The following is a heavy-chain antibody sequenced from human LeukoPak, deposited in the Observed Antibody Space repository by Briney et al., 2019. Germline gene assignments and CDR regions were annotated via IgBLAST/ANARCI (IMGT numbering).Heavy chain of an antibody. J-gene: IGHJ4*02. CDR2: ISGDGGST. CDR3: AKNHRDIAARPVDFDY. CDR1: GFTFDDYA. Sequence: GGSLRLSCAASGFTFDDYAMHWVRQAPGKGLEWVSLISGDGGSTYYADSVKGRFTISRDNSKNSLYLQMNSLRTEDTALYYCAKNHRDIAARPVDFDYWGQGTPVTVSS. D-gene: IGHD6-6*01. V-gene: IGHV3-43*02.